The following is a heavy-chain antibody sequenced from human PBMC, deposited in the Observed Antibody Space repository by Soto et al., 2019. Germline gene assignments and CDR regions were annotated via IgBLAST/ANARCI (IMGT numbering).Heavy chain of an antibody. CDR1: GFTFSSYW. CDR3: ARTMAARTDDY. Sequence: EVHLVESGGGLVLPGGSLRLSCAASGFTFSSYWMSWVRQTPGKGLEWVGNINPDGSEKYYVDSVRGRFTISRDNAANALYLQMTSLRAEDAAVYYSARTMAARTDDYWGQGTLVTVSS. V-gene: IGHV3-7*01. J-gene: IGHJ4*02. D-gene: IGHD3-10*01. CDR2: INPDGSEK.